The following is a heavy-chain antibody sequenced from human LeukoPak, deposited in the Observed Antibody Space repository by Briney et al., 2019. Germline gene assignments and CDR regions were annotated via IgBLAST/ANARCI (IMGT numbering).Heavy chain of an antibody. J-gene: IGHJ4*02. Sequence: PSETLSLTCTVSGGSISSYYWSWIRQPPGKGLEWCGYIFDSGDTNYNPSLRSRVSISLDTSQNQFSLRLTSVTAADTAVYYCARQRIEYYYDTRGSSLFDYWGQGTLVTVSS. CDR2: IFDSGDT. V-gene: IGHV4-59*08. CDR3: ARQRIEYYYDTRGSSLFDY. D-gene: IGHD2/OR15-2a*01. CDR1: GGSISSYY.